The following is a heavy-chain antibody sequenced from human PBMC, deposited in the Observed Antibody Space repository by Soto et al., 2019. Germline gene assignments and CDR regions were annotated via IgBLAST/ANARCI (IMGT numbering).Heavy chain of an antibody. V-gene: IGHV3-33*01. CDR3: AREGPDIVATLFDY. J-gene: IGHJ4*02. Sequence: LRLSCAASGFTFSSYGMHWVRQAPGKGLEWVAVIWYDGSNKYYADSVKGRFTISRDNSKNTLYLQMNSLRAEDTAVYYCAREGPDIVATLFDYWGQGTLVTVSS. CDR2: IWYDGSNK. D-gene: IGHD5-12*01. CDR1: GFTFSSYG.